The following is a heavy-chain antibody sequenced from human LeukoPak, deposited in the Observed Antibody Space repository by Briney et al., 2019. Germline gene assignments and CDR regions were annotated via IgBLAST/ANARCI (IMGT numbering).Heavy chain of an antibody. D-gene: IGHD1-26*01. V-gene: IGHV1-2*02. CDR1: GYTFTGYF. J-gene: IGHJ3*02. Sequence: GASLSVSCTASGYTFTGYFIHWVRQAPGEGLEWMGWINADNGDTKPTQRFQGRVAMTRDTSISTAYMELSTPTSDDTAVYYCARGSSLVGSKNAFDIWGQGTMVSVSS. CDR3: ARGSSLVGSKNAFDI. CDR2: INADNGDT.